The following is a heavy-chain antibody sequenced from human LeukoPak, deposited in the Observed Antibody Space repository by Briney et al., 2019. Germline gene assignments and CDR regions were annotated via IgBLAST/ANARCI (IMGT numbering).Heavy chain of an antibody. Sequence: SETLSLTCTVSDYYISSGHYWGWIRQPPGKGLEWIGYIYYSGSTYYNPSLKSRVTISVDTSKNQFSLKLSSVTAADTAVYYCATIIVGATTGFDYWGQGTLVTVSS. D-gene: IGHD1-26*01. V-gene: IGHV4-38-2*02. CDR1: DYYISSGHY. J-gene: IGHJ4*02. CDR3: ATIIVGATTGFDY. CDR2: IYYSGST.